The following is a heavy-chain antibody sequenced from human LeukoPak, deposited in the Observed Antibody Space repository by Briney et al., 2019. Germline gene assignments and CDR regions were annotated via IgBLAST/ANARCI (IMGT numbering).Heavy chain of an antibody. CDR3: ARGGGIAVLGWLDP. CDR2: ISGTGFTT. V-gene: IGHV3-23*01. D-gene: IGHD6-19*01. J-gene: IGHJ5*02. CDR1: GFTFNSYA. Sequence: GGSLRLSCAASGFTFNSYAMNWVRQAPGMGLEWVSIISGTGFTTYYAESLKGRFTISRDNSRDTLYLQMNSLRAEDTAVYYCARGGGIAVLGWLDPWGQGTLVTVSS.